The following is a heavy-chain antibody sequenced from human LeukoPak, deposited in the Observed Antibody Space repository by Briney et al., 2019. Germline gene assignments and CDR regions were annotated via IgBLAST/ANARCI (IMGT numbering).Heavy chain of an antibody. V-gene: IGHV4-39*01. Sequence: PSETLSLTCVVSGDSISSTTYFWGWIRQPPGKGLEYIGTMHYSGGSDYNPSLKSRVTISVDTSKNHFSLKLSSVTAADTAVYYCARHYYGSGSYYNFDYWGQGTLVTVSS. J-gene: IGHJ4*02. CDR1: GDSISSTTYF. CDR3: ARHYYGSGSYYNFDY. D-gene: IGHD3-10*01. CDR2: MHYSGGS.